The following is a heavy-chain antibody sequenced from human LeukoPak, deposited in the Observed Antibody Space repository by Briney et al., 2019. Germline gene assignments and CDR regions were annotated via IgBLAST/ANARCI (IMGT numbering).Heavy chain of an antibody. J-gene: IGHJ6*02. CDR3: ARTVVYSSSSPYYYGLDV. V-gene: IGHV1-69*13. D-gene: IGHD6-6*01. CDR1: GYTFTSYG. Sequence: SVKVSCKASGYTFTSYGISWVRQAPGQGLEWMGGIIPIFGTANYAQKFQGRVTITADESTSTAYMELSSLRSEDTAVYYCARTVVYSSSSPYYYGLDVWGQGTTVTVSS. CDR2: IIPIFGTA.